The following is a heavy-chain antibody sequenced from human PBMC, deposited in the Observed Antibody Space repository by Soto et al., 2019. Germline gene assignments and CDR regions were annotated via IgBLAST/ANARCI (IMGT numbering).Heavy chain of an antibody. V-gene: IGHV4-30-4*01. CDR1: GGSISSGDYY. CDR3: ARSVCMIVVDIYAFHI. Sequence: SETLSLPCTVSGGSISSGDYYWSWIRQPPGKGLEWIGYFYYSGSTYYNPSLTSRVTISVDTSKNQFSLKLNSVTAADTAVYYSARSVCMIVVDIYAFHIWGQGTMVTVSS. J-gene: IGHJ3*02. D-gene: IGHD3-22*01. CDR2: FYYSGST.